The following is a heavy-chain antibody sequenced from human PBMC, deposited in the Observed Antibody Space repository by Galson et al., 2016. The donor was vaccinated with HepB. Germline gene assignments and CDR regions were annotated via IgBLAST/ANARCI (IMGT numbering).Heavy chain of an antibody. D-gene: IGHD6-13*01. CDR2: IWYDGSNK. CDR3: AGEKDSSSWYNLDY. J-gene: IGHJ4*02. V-gene: IGHV3-33*01. Sequence: SLRLSCAASGFTFSSYGMHWVRQAPVKGLEWVAVIWYDGSNKYYADSVKGRITISRDNSKNALSLQMNSLGAEDTAVPYCAGEKDSSSWYNLDYWGQGTLGTVSS. CDR1: GFTFSSYG.